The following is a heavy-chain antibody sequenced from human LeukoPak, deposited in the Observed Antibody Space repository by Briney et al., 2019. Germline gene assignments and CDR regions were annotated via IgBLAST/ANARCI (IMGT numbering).Heavy chain of an antibody. V-gene: IGHV1-18*01. CDR3: ARDSGSYLDY. D-gene: IGHD3-10*01. J-gene: IGHJ4*02. CDR2: ISAYNGKT. CDR1: GYTFINYG. Sequence: GASVKVSCKASGYTFINYGISWVRQAPGQGLEWMGWISAYNGKTNYAQKFQGKVTMTTDTSTSTAYMELTSLRSDDTAVYYCARDSGSYLDYWGQGTLVTVSS.